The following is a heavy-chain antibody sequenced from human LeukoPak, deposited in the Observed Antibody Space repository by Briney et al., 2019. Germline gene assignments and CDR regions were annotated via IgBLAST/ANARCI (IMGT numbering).Heavy chain of an antibody. CDR1: GDSISTYF. CDR3: ARTVFGATLAPYYGSGSYLY. J-gene: IGHJ4*02. CDR2: LSYNGDT. Sequence: SETLSLTCTVSGDSISTYFWGWIRLSPGKGLEWIGSLSYNGDTNYNPSLKSRVTMSVDTSKNLFSLHLRSLTAADTAVYYCARTVFGATLAPYYGSGSYLYWGQGIPVIVSS. V-gene: IGHV4-59*12. D-gene: IGHD3-10*01.